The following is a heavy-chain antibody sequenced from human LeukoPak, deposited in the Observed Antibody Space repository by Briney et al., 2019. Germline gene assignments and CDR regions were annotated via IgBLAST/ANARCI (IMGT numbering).Heavy chain of an antibody. CDR3: ARDVGGYNYGYSLDY. D-gene: IGHD5-18*01. Sequence: SQTLSLTCTVSGGSISSYYWNWIRQPAGQGLEWIGRIYTSGGTSYNSSLKSRVTMSVDTSKNQFSLKLSSVTAADTAVYYCARDVGGYNYGYSLDYWGQGTLVSVSS. CDR1: GGSISSYY. CDR2: IYTSGGT. J-gene: IGHJ4*02. V-gene: IGHV4-4*07.